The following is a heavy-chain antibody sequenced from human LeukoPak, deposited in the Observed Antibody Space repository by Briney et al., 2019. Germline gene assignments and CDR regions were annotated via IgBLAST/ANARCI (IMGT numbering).Heavy chain of an antibody. V-gene: IGHV1-46*01. CDR3: ARGEGGDAFDI. CDR2: INPSGGST. J-gene: IGHJ3*02. Sequence: VSVKVSCKASGGTFSSYAISWVRQAPGQGLEWMGIINPSGGSTSYAQKFQGRVTMTRDMSTSTVYMELSSLRSEDTAVYYCARGEGGDAFDIWGQGTMVTVSS. CDR1: GGTFSSYA.